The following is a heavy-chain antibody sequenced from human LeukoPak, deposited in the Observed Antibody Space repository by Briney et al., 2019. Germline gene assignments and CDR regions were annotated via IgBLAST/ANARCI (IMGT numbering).Heavy chain of an antibody. CDR2: INHSGST. D-gene: IGHD1-14*01. CDR3: ASPHNAGAFDI. CDR1: GGSLSGYY. V-gene: IGHV4-34*01. J-gene: IGHJ3*02. Sequence: SETLSLTCAVYGGSLSGYYWSWIRQPPGKGLEWIGEINHSGSTNYNPSLKSRVTISVDTSKNQFSLKLSSVTAADTAVYYCASPHNAGAFDIWAKGQWSPSPQ.